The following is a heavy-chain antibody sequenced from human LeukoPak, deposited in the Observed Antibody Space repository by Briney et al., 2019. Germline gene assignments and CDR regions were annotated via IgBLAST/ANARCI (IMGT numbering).Heavy chain of an antibody. D-gene: IGHD3-22*01. J-gene: IGHJ4*02. Sequence: GGSLRLSCAASGFTFDVSAMNWVRQAPGNGLEWVSASGNAGDTYYADSVKGRFTIPRDNSKKMLFLQMTSLRAEDTAVYYCAKKTPGNYPYDYWGQGTLVTVSP. CDR1: GFTFDVSA. CDR3: AKKTPGNYPYDY. CDR2: SGNAGDT. V-gene: IGHV3-23*01.